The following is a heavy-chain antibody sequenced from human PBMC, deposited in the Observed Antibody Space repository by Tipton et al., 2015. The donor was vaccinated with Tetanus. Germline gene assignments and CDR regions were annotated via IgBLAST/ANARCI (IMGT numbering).Heavy chain of an antibody. D-gene: IGHD3-22*01. V-gene: IGHV4-59*04. CDR3: ARLSSSANDAHGFDI. CDR2: INYYGTT. J-gene: IGHJ3*02. CDR1: GASITSFY. Sequence: TLSLTCSVSGASITSFYWSWIRQSPGRGLQWIGNINYYGTTYYSSSLKSRVTMSVDTSMIQFSLKLRSLTDADTAVYYCARLSSSANDAHGFDIWGQGTMVTVSS.